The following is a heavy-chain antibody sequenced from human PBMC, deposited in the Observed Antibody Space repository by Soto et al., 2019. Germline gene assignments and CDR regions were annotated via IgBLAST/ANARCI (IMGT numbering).Heavy chain of an antibody. CDR2: IIPIFGTA. CDR1: GGTFSSYA. V-gene: IGHV1-69*13. J-gene: IGHJ4*02. D-gene: IGHD3-10*01. Sequence: SVKVSCKASGGTFSSYAISWVRQAPGQGLEWMGGIIPIFGTANYAQKFQGRVTITADESTSTAYMELSSLRSEDTAVYYCARNNLLDYYGSASYFDYWGQGTLVTVSS. CDR3: ARNNLLDYYGSASYFDY.